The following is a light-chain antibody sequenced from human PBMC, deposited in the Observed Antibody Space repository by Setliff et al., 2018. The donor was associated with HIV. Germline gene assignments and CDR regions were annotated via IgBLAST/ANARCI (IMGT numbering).Light chain of an antibody. CDR3: CSYAGTYSYI. V-gene: IGLV2-11*01. CDR1: SSDVGTYDY. Sequence: ALTQPRSVSGSPGQTVTFSCTGSSSDVGTYDYVSWYQQYPGKAPKLMIYDVSRRPSGVPDRFSGSKSGNTASLTISGLQAEDEADYYCCSYAGTYSYIFGTGTKVTVL. CDR2: DVS. J-gene: IGLJ1*01.